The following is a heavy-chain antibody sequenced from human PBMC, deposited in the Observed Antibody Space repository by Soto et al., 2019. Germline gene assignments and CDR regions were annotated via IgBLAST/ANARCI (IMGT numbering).Heavy chain of an antibody. D-gene: IGHD5-12*01. CDR1: GGSISSGGYY. CDR2: IYYSGST. J-gene: IGHJ4*02. Sequence: QVQLQESGPGLVKASRTLSLTCTVSGGSISSGGYYWSWIRQHPGKGLEWIGYIYYSGSTYYNPSLKSRVTISVDTSKNQLSLKLSSVTAADTAVYYCARGIEDSGYDYYFDYWGQGTLVTVSS. CDR3: ARGIEDSGYDYYFDY. V-gene: IGHV4-31*03.